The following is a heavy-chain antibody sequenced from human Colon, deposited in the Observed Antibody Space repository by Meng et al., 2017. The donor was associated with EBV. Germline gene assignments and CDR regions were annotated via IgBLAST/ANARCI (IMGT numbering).Heavy chain of an antibody. Sequence: GPGLLTPSETLSRSCAVYGGSFRDSYWTWIRHPPGKGLGWIGEIDHRGNTKYNPSLKSRVTISLDTSKKQFSLKVSSVTAADSAVYYCARRGPSGNFSPWSQGALVTVSS. D-gene: IGHD3-10*01. V-gene: IGHV4-34*01. CDR3: ARRGPSGNFSP. CDR1: GGSFRDSY. J-gene: IGHJ5*02. CDR2: IDHRGNT.